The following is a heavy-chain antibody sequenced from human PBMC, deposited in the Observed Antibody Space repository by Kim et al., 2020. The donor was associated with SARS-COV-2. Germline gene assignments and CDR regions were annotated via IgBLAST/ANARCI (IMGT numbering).Heavy chain of an antibody. CDR1: GYTFTSYY. D-gene: IGHD3-10*01. V-gene: IGHV1-46*01. J-gene: IGHJ6*02. CDR2: IYPSGGST. Sequence: ASVKVSCKASGYTFTSYYMHWVRQAPGQGLEWMGIIYPSGGSTSYAQKFQGRVTMTRDTSTSTVYIELSSLRSEDTAVYYCARDRFGEGYYYGMDVWGQGTTVTVSS. CDR3: ARDRFGEGYYYGMDV.